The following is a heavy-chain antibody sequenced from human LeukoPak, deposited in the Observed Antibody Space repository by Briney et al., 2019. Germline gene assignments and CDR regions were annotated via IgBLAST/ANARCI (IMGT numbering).Heavy chain of an antibody. CDR3: ARIFRYQLIDYYALDV. V-gene: IGHV3-21*01. J-gene: IGHJ6*02. CDR2: ISSSSSYI. Sequence: PGGSLRLSCAASGFTFSSYSMNWVRQALGKGLEWVSSISSSSSYIYYADSVEGRFTISRDNAKSSVSLQMNSLRDDDTAVYYCARIFRYQLIDYYALDVWGQGTTVTVSS. CDR1: GFTFSSYS. D-gene: IGHD2-2*01.